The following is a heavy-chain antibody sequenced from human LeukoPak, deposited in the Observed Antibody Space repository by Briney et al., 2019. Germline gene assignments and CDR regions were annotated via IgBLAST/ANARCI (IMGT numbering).Heavy chain of an antibody. V-gene: IGHV3-23*01. Sequence: ETLSLTCTVSGGSISGYYWSWVRQTPGKGLEWVSGITGSGGSTYHAESVKGRFIISRDNSKNTLYLQMNNLRAEDTAVYYCASRPPSETYYAVFDYWGQGTLVTVSS. D-gene: IGHD3-3*01. CDR3: ASRPPSETYYAVFDY. CDR1: GGSISGYY. CDR2: ITGSGGST. J-gene: IGHJ4*02.